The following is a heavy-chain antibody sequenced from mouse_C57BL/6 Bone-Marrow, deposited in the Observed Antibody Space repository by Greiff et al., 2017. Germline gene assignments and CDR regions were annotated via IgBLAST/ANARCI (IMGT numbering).Heavy chain of an antibody. D-gene: IGHD1-1*01. V-gene: IGHV2-2*01. CDR3: AIKWRSYGSSFDY. CDR2: IWSGGSA. J-gene: IGHJ2*01. CDR1: GFSLTSYG. Sequence: QVQLKESGPGLVQPSQSLSMTCTVSGFSLTSYGVHWVRQSPGKGLEWLGEIWSGGSADYNAAFISRLSTCKDNYKIQIFFKMNSLQTGDITIEDCAIKWRSYGSSFDYWGQGTTLTVSS.